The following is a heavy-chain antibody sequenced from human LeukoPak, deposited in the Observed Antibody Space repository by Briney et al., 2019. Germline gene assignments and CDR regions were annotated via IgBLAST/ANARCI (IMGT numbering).Heavy chain of an antibody. D-gene: IGHD1-26*01. J-gene: IGHJ4*02. CDR1: GFTFSSYW. Sequence: PGGSLRLSCVASGFTFSSYWMSWVRQAPGKGLEWVANIKQDGSEKYYVDSVKGRFTISRDNAKNSLYLQMNSLRVEDTAVNYCARDPYRDWGQGTLVTVSS. CDR2: IKQDGSEK. V-gene: IGHV3-7*03. CDR3: ARDPYRD.